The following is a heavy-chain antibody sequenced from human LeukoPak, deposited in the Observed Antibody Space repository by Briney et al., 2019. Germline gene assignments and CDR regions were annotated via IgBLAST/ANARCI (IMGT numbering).Heavy chain of an antibody. D-gene: IGHD2-8*02. J-gene: IGHJ4*02. V-gene: IGHV3-23*01. CDR2: ISGGGDTI. CDR1: GFTFSSYA. Sequence: GGSLRLSCAASGFTFSSYAMSWVRQAPGKGLEWVSAISGGGDTIYYADSVKGRFTISRDNSKNTLYLQMNSLRAEDTAVYYCAVLRATTGGYWGQGTLVTASS. CDR3: AVLRATTGGY.